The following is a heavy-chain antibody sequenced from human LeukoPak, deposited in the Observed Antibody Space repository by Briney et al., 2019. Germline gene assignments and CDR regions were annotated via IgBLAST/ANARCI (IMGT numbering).Heavy chain of an antibody. Sequence: GGSLRLSCAASGFTFSSYGMSWVRQAPGKGLEWVACIKGDEREKYHVGSVKGRFTISRDNAHNSIYLQMDNLRPEDTALYYCATLDSAMLRRADVGAFWGQGTLVTVSS. CDR3: ATLDSAMLRRADVGAF. CDR1: GFTFSSYG. J-gene: IGHJ1*01. CDR2: IKGDEREK. V-gene: IGHV3-7*01. D-gene: IGHD5-18*01.